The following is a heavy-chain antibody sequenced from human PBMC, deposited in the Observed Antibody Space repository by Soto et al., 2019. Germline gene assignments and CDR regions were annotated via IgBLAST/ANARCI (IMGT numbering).Heavy chain of an antibody. CDR2: ISSNGGST. Sequence: PGGCRRLSCRASRFTFSGYGMHGGRQAPGKGLGYVSAISSNGGSTYYADSVKGRFTISRDNSKNTLYLQMSSLRAEDTAVYYCVKDEGYCSGGSCYGVNWFDPWGQGTLVTVSS. CDR1: RFTFSGYG. CDR3: VKDEGYCSGGSCYGVNWFDP. D-gene: IGHD2-15*01. J-gene: IGHJ5*02. V-gene: IGHV3-64D*06.